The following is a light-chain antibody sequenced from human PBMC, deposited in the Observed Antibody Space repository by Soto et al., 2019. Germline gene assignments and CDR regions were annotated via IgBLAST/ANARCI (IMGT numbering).Light chain of an antibody. V-gene: IGKV3-15*01. CDR3: QQYNKWPLT. J-gene: IGKJ4*01. Sequence: EIVMTQSPATLSVSPGERAILSCRASQSVSNNLAWYQQKPGQAPSLLIYHASTRATCIPARFSGSGSGTEFTVTISSLQSEDFAVYYCQQYNKWPLTFGGGTKVEIK. CDR1: QSVSNN. CDR2: HAS.